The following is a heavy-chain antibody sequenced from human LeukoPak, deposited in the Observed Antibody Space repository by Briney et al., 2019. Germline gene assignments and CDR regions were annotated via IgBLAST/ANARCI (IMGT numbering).Heavy chain of an antibody. CDR2: IYTSGST. D-gene: IGHD5-12*01. J-gene: IGHJ6*03. CDR1: GGSISSGSYY. V-gene: IGHV4-61*02. Sequence: SETLSLTCTVSGGSISSGSYYWSWIRQPAGKGLEWIGRIYTSGSTNYNPSLKSRVTISVDTSKNQFSLKLSSVTAADTAVYYCARGPRGYAPRYMDVWGKGTTVTVSS. CDR3: ARGPRGYAPRYMDV.